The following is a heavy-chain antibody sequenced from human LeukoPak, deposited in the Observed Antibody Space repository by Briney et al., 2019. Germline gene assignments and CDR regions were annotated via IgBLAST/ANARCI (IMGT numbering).Heavy chain of an antibody. V-gene: IGHV1-2*02. CDR3: ARVLGRGTHDLIDY. Sequence: ASVKVSCKASGGTFSSYAISWVRQAPGQGLEWMGWINPNSGGTNYAEKFQGRVTMTRDTSISTAYMELSRLRSDDTAVYYCARVLGRGTHDLIDYWGQGTLVTVSS. J-gene: IGHJ4*02. CDR1: GGTFSSYA. D-gene: IGHD1-7*01. CDR2: INPNSGGT.